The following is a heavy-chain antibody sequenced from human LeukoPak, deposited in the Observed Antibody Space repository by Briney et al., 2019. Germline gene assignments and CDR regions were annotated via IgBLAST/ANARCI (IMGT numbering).Heavy chain of an antibody. CDR1: GFTFSSHW. J-gene: IGHJ4*02. V-gene: IGHV3-7*01. CDR3: SSKRDY. Sequence: SGGSLRLSCTASGFTFSSHWMTWVRQAPGKGLEWVANTNEAGSGQNYVGSVKGRFTVSRDNAKNSLYLQMNSLRVEDTAIHYCSSKRDYWGQGTLVTVSS. CDR2: TNEAGSGQ.